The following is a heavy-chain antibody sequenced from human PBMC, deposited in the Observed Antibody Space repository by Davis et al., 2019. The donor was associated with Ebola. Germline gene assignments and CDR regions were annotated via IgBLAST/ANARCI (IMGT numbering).Heavy chain of an antibody. CDR1: GFTFDDYA. V-gene: IGHV3-9*01. Sequence: SLKISCAASGFTFDDYAMHWLRRAPGKGLEWVSGISWNSRAIAYADSVKGRFITSRDNAKNSLYLQINNLRPDDTAFYYCAKDARYGDYAWGSWFDPWGQGTLVTVSS. J-gene: IGHJ5*02. CDR3: AKDARYGDYAWGSWFDP. CDR2: ISWNSRAI. D-gene: IGHD4-17*01.